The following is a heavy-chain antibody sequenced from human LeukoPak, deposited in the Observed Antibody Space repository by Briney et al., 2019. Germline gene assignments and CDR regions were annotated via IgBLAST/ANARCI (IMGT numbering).Heavy chain of an antibody. J-gene: IGHJ4*02. CDR2: TYYRSQWFD. Sequence: SQTLSLTCAISGDSVSNNRASWGWIRQSPSRGLEWLGRTYYRSQWFDDYAPSLRSRITINPDTSKNQFSLQLTSVTPKDTAVYYCVRIRGLGLFDYWGQGTLVTVSS. CDR3: VRIRGLGLFDY. CDR1: GDSVSNNRAS. D-gene: IGHD1-26*01. V-gene: IGHV6-1*01.